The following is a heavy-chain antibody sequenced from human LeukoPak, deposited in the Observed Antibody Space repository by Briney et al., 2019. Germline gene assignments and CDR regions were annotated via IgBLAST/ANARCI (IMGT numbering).Heavy chain of an antibody. Sequence: GGSLRLSCAASGFTFSGSYMNWIRQAPGKGLEWISYISSSGSTIDYADSVKGRFTISRDNAKNSLYLQMNSLRAEDTAVYYCAKDLGTGDRDYWGQGTQVTVSS. CDR2: ISSSGSTI. CDR3: AKDLGTGDRDY. V-gene: IGHV3-11*01. CDR1: GFTFSGSY. D-gene: IGHD7-27*01. J-gene: IGHJ4*02.